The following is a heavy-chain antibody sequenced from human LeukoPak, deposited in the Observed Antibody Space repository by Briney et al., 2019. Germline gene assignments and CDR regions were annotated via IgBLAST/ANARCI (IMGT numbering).Heavy chain of an antibody. D-gene: IGHD3-10*01. Sequence: GESLKISCKGSGYSFTSYWIGWVRQMPGKGLEWMGIIYPGDSDTRYSPSFQGQVTISADKSISTAYLQWSSLKASDTAMYYCATGSSLDGPPVDAFDIWGQGTMVTVSS. J-gene: IGHJ3*02. CDR1: GYSFTSYW. CDR3: ATGSSLDGPPVDAFDI. CDR2: IYPGDSDT. V-gene: IGHV5-51*01.